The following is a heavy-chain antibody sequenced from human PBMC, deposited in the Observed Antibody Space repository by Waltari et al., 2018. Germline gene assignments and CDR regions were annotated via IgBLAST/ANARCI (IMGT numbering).Heavy chain of an antibody. CDR3: ARALIAAAGTGGAFDI. V-gene: IGHV4-34*01. D-gene: IGHD6-13*01. CDR2: INHSGST. J-gene: IGHJ3*02. CDR1: GGSFSGYY. Sequence: QVQLQQWGAGLLKPSETLSLTCAVYGGSFSGYYWSGIRPPPGKGLEWIVEINHSGSTNSNPSLKSRVTISVDTSKNQFSLKLSSVTAADTAVYYCARALIAAAGTGGAFDIWGQGTMVTVSS.